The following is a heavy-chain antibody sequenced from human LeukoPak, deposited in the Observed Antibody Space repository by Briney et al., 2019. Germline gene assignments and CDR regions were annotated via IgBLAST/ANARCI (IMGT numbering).Heavy chain of an antibody. V-gene: IGHV4-34*01. CDR2: INHSGST. J-gene: IGHJ6*03. Sequence: SETLSLTCAVYGGSFSGYYWSWIRHPPGKGLEWIGEINHSGSTNYNPSLTSRATISVDTSKNQFSLKLSSVTAADTAVYYCARARQYCSSTSCAHYYYMDVWGKGTTVTVSS. CDR1: GGSFSGYY. CDR3: ARARQYCSSTSCAHYYYMDV. D-gene: IGHD2-2*01.